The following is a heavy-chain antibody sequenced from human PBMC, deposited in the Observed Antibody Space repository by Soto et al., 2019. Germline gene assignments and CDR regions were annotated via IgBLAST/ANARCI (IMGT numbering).Heavy chain of an antibody. J-gene: IGHJ4*02. V-gene: IGHV3-23*01. CDR1: GFTFSSYA. D-gene: IGHD3-3*01. CDR2: ISGSGGST. Sequence: GGFLRLSCAASGFTFSSYAMSLVRQAPGKGLEWVSAISGSGGSTYYADSVKGRFTISRDNSKNTLYLQMNSLRAEDTAVYYCAMTIFGVVPYYFDYWGQGTLVTVSS. CDR3: AMTIFGVVPYYFDY.